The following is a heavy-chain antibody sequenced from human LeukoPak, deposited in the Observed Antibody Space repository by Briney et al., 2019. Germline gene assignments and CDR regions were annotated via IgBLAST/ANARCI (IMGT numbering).Heavy chain of an antibody. Sequence: ASVKVSCKASGYTFTGYYMHWVRQAPGQGLEWMGWINPNSGGTNYAQKFQGRVTMTRDTSISTAYMELSRLRSDDTAVYYCARDGGMIVVVYDAFDIWGQGTMVTVSS. D-gene: IGHD3-22*01. CDR2: INPNSGGT. V-gene: IGHV1-2*02. CDR3: ARDGGMIVVVYDAFDI. J-gene: IGHJ3*02. CDR1: GYTFTGYY.